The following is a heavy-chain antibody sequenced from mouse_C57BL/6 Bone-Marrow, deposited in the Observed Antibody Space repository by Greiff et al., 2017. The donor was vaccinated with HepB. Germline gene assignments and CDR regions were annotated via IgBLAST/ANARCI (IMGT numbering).Heavy chain of an antibody. V-gene: IGHV5-9*01. CDR2: ISGGGGNT. CDR1: GFTFSSYT. Sequence: EVKLEESGGGLVKPGGSLKLSCAASGFTFSSYTMSWVRQTPEKRLEWVATISGGGGNTYYPDSVKGRFTISRDNAKNTLYLQMSSLRSEDTALYYCARQDLFAYWGQGTLVTVSA. J-gene: IGHJ3*01. CDR3: ARQDLFAY.